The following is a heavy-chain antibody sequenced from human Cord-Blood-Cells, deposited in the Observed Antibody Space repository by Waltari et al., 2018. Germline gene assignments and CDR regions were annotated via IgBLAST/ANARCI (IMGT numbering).Heavy chain of an antibody. CDR1: GGSFSGYY. D-gene: IGHD3-22*01. J-gene: IGHJ4*02. Sequence: QVQLQQWGAGLLKPSETLSLTCAVYGGSFSGYYWSWIRQPPGKGLEWIGEINHSGSTNYNPPLKSRVTISVDTSKNQFSLKLSSVTAADTAVYYCARGLTSGYYDSSGYYYWGQGTLVTVSS. CDR2: INHSGST. V-gene: IGHV4-34*01. CDR3: ARGLTSGYYDSSGYYY.